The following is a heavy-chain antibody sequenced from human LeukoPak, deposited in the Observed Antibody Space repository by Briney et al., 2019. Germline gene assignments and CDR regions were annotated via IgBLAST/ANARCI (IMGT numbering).Heavy chain of an antibody. CDR3: AMRTHDYGGTSDY. CDR2: IIPILGIA. CDR1: GGTFSSYA. Sequence: SVKVSCKASGGTFSSYAISWVRQAPGQGLEWMGRIIPILGIANYAQKFQGRVTITADKSTSTAYMELSSLRSEDTAVYYCAMRTHDYGGTSDYWGQGTLVTVSS. J-gene: IGHJ4*02. D-gene: IGHD4-23*01. V-gene: IGHV1-69*04.